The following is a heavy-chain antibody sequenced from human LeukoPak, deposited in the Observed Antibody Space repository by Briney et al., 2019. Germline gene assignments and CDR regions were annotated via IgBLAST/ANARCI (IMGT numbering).Heavy chain of an antibody. CDR2: ISYDGSNK. J-gene: IGHJ4*02. CDR3: AKDTSSGTGTTY. CDR1: GFTFSSYA. V-gene: IGHV3-30-3*01. Sequence: GGSLRLSCAASGFTFSSYAMHWVRQAPGKGLEWVAVISYDGSNKYYADSVKGRFTISRDNSKNTLYLQMNSLRAEDTAVYYCAKDTSSGTGTTYWGQGTLVTVSS. D-gene: IGHD1-7*01.